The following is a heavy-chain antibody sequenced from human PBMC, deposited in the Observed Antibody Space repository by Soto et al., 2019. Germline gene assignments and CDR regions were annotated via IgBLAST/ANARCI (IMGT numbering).Heavy chain of an antibody. V-gene: IGHV4-61*01. D-gene: IGHD4-17*01. CDR2: VYYSGTT. J-gene: IGHJ4*02. CDR1: GASVSNKTYY. CDR3: ARTTAVPNTLRSRHFFDY. Sequence: TSETLSLTCSASGASVSNKTYYWSWIRQPAGTRLEWIGYVYYSGTTNYNPSLKSRVTISVDLSKNQFSLRLSSVTTADTALYYCARTTAVPNTLRSRHFFDYWGQGTLVTVSS.